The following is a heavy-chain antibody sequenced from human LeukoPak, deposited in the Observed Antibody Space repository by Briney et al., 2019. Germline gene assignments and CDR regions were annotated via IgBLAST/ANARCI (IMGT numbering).Heavy chain of an antibody. CDR2: IYSGGST. V-gene: IGHV3-66*02. Sequence: PGGSLRLSCAASGFTVSSNYMSWVRQAPGKGLEWVSVIYSGGSTYYADSVKSRFTISRDNSKTTLYLQMNSLRAEDTAMYYCARDRIGYSGTYGSGGFDYWGQGTLVTVSS. J-gene: IGHJ4*02. D-gene: IGHD1-26*01. CDR1: GFTVSSNY. CDR3: ARDRIGYSGTYGSGGFDY.